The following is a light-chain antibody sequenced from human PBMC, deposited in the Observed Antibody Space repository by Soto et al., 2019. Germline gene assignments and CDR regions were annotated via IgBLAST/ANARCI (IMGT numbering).Light chain of an antibody. CDR2: GAS. J-gene: IGKJ1*01. Sequence: EIVLTQSPGTLSLSPGERATLSCRASQSVSSSYLAWYQQKPGQAPRLLIYGASSRATGIPHRFSGSGSGTDFTLTISRLEPEDFAVYYCQQYETFGQGTKVDIK. CDR1: QSVSSSY. V-gene: IGKV3-20*01. CDR3: QQYET.